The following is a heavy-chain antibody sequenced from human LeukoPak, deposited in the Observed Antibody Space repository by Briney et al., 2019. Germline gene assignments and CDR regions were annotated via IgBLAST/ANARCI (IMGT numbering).Heavy chain of an antibody. D-gene: IGHD5-24*01. Sequence: SETLSLTCAVYGGSFSGYYWSWIRQPPGKGLEWIGEINHSGCTNYNPSLKSRVTISVDTSENQFSLKLSSVTAADTAVYYCARSHSRRDGYNWGIFDYWGQGTLVTVSS. CDR2: INHSGCT. CDR3: ARSHSRRDGYNWGIFDY. J-gene: IGHJ4*02. V-gene: IGHV4-34*01. CDR1: GGSFSGYY.